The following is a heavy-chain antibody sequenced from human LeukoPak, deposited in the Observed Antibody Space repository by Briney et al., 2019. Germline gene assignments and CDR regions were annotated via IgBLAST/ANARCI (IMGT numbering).Heavy chain of an antibody. CDR2: ISWNSGNI. Sequence: GRSLRLSCAASGFIFDDYALHRVRQAPGKGLEWVSGISWNSGNIGYVDSVKGRFTISRDNVKNSLYLQMNSLRAEDTALYYCAKGVGYDFWSGYYDYWGQGTLVTVSS. J-gene: IGHJ4*02. CDR3: AKGVGYDFWSGYYDY. D-gene: IGHD3-3*01. V-gene: IGHV3-9*01. CDR1: GFIFDDYA.